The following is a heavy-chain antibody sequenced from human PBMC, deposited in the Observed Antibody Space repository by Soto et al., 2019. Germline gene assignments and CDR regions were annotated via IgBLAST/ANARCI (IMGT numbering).Heavy chain of an antibody. V-gene: IGHV1-69*12. CDR1: GGTFSSYA. Sequence: QVQLVQSGAEVKKPWSSVKVSCKASGGTFSSYAISWVRQAPGQGLEWMGGIIPIFGTANYAQKFQGRVTITADESTRTAYMELSSLRSAATAVYYCASARDPILEWLPFDDWGQGTLVTVSS. CDR3: ASARDPILEWLPFDD. CDR2: IIPIFGTA. J-gene: IGHJ4*02. D-gene: IGHD3-3*01.